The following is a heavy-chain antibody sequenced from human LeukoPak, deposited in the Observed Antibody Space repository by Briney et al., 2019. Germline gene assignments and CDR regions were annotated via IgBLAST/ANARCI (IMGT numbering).Heavy chain of an antibody. CDR3: ARQGIVVVPAARVQYFQH. Sequence: SETLSLTCAVSGYSISSGYYWGWIRQPPGKGLEWIGSIYHSGSTYYNPSLKSRVTISVDTSKNQFSLKLSSVTAADTAVYYCARQGIVVVPAARVQYFQHWGQGTLATVSS. CDR2: IYHSGST. CDR1: GYSISSGYY. D-gene: IGHD2-2*01. V-gene: IGHV4-38-2*01. J-gene: IGHJ1*01.